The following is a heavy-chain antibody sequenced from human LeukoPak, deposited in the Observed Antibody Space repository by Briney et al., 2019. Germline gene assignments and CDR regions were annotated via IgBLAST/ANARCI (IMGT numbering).Heavy chain of an antibody. D-gene: IGHD6-19*01. Sequence: ASVKVSCKASGYTFTSCDINWVRQATGQGREWMGWMNPNSGNTGYGQSFQGRITMTRDISIGTAYMALSNLTAEDTAIYCCTRGSSGRRDNWGQGTLVTVSA. J-gene: IGHJ4*02. CDR2: MNPNSGNT. CDR1: GYTFTSCD. CDR3: TRGSSGRRDN. V-gene: IGHV1-8*01.